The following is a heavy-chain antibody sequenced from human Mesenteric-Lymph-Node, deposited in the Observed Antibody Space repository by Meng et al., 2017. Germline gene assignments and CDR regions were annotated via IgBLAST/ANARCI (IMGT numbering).Heavy chain of an antibody. D-gene: IGHD6-19*01. CDR2: INSDGSST. J-gene: IGHJ4*02. Sequence: GESLKISCAASGFTFSSYWMHRVRQAPGKGLVWVSRINSDGSSTYYADSVKGRFTISRDNSKNTLYLQMNSLRAEDTAVYYCAKESYVAGIDYWGQGTLVTVSS. CDR3: AKESYVAGIDY. V-gene: IGHV3-74*01. CDR1: GFTFSSYW.